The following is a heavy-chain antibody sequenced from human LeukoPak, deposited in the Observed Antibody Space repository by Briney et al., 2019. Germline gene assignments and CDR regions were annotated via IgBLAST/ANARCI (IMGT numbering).Heavy chain of an antibody. CDR2: TYYRSKWYN. J-gene: IGHJ3*02. V-gene: IGHV6-1*01. CDR1: GDSVSSNSAA. Sequence: SQTLSLTCAISGDSVSSNSAAWNWIRQSPSRGLEWLGRTYYRSKWYNDYAVSVKSRITINPDKSKNQFSLQLNSVTPEDTAVYYCARSGRGYSYVQGLVSPFDIWGQGTMVTVSS. CDR3: ARSGRGYSYVQGLVSPFDI. D-gene: IGHD5-18*01.